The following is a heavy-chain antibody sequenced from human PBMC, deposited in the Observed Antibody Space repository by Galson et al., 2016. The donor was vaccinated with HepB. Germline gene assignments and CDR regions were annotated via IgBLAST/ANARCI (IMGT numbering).Heavy chain of an antibody. CDR2: ISSSSSYT. D-gene: IGHD2-15*01. J-gene: IGHJ4*02. CDR3: ARDNTGSHGSGFDY. V-gene: IGHV3-11*06. Sequence: SLRLSCAASAFAFSDYYMSWIRQAPGKGLEWVSYISSSSSYTNYADSVKGRFTISRDNAKNSLYLQMDSLRAEDTAGYYCARDNTGSHGSGFDYWGQGTLVTVSS. CDR1: AFAFSDYY.